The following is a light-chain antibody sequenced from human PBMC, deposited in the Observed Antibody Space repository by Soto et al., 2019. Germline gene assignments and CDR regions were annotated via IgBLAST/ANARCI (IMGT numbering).Light chain of an antibody. CDR1: SCDVGGYNY. CDR3: SSYTSSLYV. Sequence: QSVLTQPASVSGSPGQSITISCTGTSCDVGGYNYVSWYQQHPGKAPKLMIYDVNNRPSGVSNRFSGSKSGNTASLTISGLQAEDEADYYCSSYTSSLYVFGTGTKVTVL. V-gene: IGLV2-14*01. J-gene: IGLJ1*01. CDR2: DVN.